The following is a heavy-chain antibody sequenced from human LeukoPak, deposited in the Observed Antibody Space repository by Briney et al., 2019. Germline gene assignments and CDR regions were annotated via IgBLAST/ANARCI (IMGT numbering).Heavy chain of an antibody. CDR1: GYTFTSYG. CDR2: ISAYNGNT. V-gene: IGHV1-18*01. Sequence: GASVKVSCKASGYTFTSYGISWGRQAPGQGLEWMGWISAYNGNTNYAQKLQGRVTMTTDTSTSTAYMELRSLRSDDTAVYYCAGVEGYSYGPDYGMDVWGQGTTVTVSS. CDR3: AGVEGYSYGPDYGMDV. D-gene: IGHD5-18*01. J-gene: IGHJ6*02.